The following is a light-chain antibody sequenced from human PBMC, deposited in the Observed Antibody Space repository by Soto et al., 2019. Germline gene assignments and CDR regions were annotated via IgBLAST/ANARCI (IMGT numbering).Light chain of an antibody. Sequence: EIVLTQSPGTLSLSPGERATLSCRASQSVSSSYLAWYQQKPGQAPRLLIYGASSRATGIPDRFSGSGCVTDFTLTINRLEPEDFALYYCQRCGSSPLTFGGGTKVEIK. CDR1: QSVSSSY. CDR3: QRCGSSPLT. V-gene: IGKV3-20*01. J-gene: IGKJ4*01. CDR2: GAS.